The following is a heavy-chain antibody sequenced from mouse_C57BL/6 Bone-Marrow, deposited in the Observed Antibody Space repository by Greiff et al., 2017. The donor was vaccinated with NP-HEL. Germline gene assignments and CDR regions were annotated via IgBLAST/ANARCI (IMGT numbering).Heavy chain of an antibody. D-gene: IGHD2-3*01. CDR1: GYTFTSYW. J-gene: IGHJ2*01. Sequence: VQLQQSGAELVKPGASVKMSCKASGYTFTSYWITWVKQRPGQGLEWIGDIYPGSGSTNYNEKFKSKATLTVDTSSSTAYMQLSSLTSEDSAVYYCARWYDGYYNFDYWGQGTTLTVSS. CDR3: ARWYDGYYNFDY. V-gene: IGHV1-55*01. CDR2: IYPGSGST.